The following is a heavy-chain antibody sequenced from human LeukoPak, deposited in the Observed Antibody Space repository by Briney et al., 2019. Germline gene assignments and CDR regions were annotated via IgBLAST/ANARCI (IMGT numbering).Heavy chain of an antibody. CDR2: IRCDGSNK. CDR1: GFTFSSSG. CDR3: AKDYDFWSGYYSPTRGYFDY. J-gene: IGHJ4*02. Sequence: GGSLRLSCAASGFTFSSSGMHCVRQAPGKGLEWVACIRCDGSNKYYAHSVKGRFTISRDNSKNTLYMQMNSLRAEDAAVYYCAKDYDFWSGYYSPTRGYFDYWGQGPLVTVSS. V-gene: IGHV3-30*02. D-gene: IGHD3-3*01.